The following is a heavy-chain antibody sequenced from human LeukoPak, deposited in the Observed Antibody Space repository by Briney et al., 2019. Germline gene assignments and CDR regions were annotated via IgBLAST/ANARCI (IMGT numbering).Heavy chain of an antibody. J-gene: IGHJ6*02. CDR2: VYYSGST. CDR1: GGSINTHY. D-gene: IGHD3-3*01. Sequence: TSETLSLTCSVSGGSINTHYWSWIRQSPVKGLEWIGYVYYSGSTNYNPSLKSRVTISLDTSKIQFSLRLSSVTAADTAMYYCARIRSEYYYYNMDVWGQGTTVIVSS. CDR3: ARIRSEYYYYNMDV. V-gene: IGHV4-59*11.